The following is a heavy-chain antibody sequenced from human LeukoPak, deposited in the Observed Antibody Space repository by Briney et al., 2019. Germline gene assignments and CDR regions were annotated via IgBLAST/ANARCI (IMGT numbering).Heavy chain of an antibody. CDR2: IYTSGST. J-gene: IGHJ4*02. Sequence: PSETPSLTCTVSGGSISSYYWSWIRQPAGKGLEWIGRIYTSGSTNYNPSLKSRVTMSVDTSKNQFSLKLSSVTAADTAVYYCARETLYCSGGSCYDYFDYWGQGTLVTVSS. V-gene: IGHV4-4*07. CDR1: GGSISSYY. CDR3: ARETLYCSGGSCYDYFDY. D-gene: IGHD2-15*01.